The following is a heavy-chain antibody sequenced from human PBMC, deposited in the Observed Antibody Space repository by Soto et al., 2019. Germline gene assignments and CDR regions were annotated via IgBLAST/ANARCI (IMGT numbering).Heavy chain of an antibody. CDR3: ARERVNWDYRHYGPDG. D-gene: IGHD1-7*01. Sequence: VSVEVLCRVSGSPFTSYAIHWVRQAPGQRLEWMVWINTGNGNTKDSQKLRVGVTITMETSANTAYIGLSSLRSEDTAIYYTARERVNWDYRHYGPDGLGLGITVTGSS. J-gene: IGHJ6*01. CDR2: INTGNGNT. CDR1: GSPFTSYA. V-gene: IGHV1-3*04.